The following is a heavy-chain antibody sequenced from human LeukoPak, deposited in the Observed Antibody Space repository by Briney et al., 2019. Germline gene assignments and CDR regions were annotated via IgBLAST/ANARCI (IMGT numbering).Heavy chain of an antibody. V-gene: IGHV4-34*01. J-gene: IGHJ4*02. D-gene: IGHD5-18*01. CDR3: ARGRVYSYGAKGGAPVDY. Sequence: SETLSLTCAVYGGSFSGYYWSWIRQPPGKGLEWIGEINHSGSTNYNPSLKSRVTISVDTSKNQFSLKLSSVTAADTAVYYCARGRVYSYGAKGGAPVDYWGQGTLVTVSS. CDR2: INHSGST. CDR1: GGSFSGYY.